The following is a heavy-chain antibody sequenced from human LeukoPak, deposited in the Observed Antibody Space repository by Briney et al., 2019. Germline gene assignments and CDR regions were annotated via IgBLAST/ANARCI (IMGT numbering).Heavy chain of an antibody. CDR2: IYYSGST. Sequence: SETLSLTCTVSGGSISSYYWSWIRQPPGKGLEWIGYIYYSGSTNYNPSLKSRVTISVDTSKNQFSLKLSSVTAADTAVYYCARALEYSSSRYGDVSWFDPWGQGTLVTVSS. J-gene: IGHJ5*02. CDR3: ARALEYSSSRYGDVSWFDP. D-gene: IGHD6-13*01. V-gene: IGHV4-59*01. CDR1: GGSISSYY.